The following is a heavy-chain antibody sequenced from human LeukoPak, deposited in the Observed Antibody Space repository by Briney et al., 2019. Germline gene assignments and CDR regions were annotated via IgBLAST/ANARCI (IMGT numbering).Heavy chain of an antibody. CDR2: IYWTGST. Sequence: SETLSLTCIVSGGAISSGGYYWAWIRQPPGKALEWIGSIYWTGSTYYNSSLKSRVTMSVDTSNQQFSLTLSSVTAADTAVYYCARQFVGGRVGYGIVATMRDYWGQGTLVTVSS. V-gene: IGHV4-39*01. J-gene: IGHJ4*02. D-gene: IGHD5-12*01. CDR1: GGAISSGGYY. CDR3: ARQFVGGRVGYGIVATMRDY.